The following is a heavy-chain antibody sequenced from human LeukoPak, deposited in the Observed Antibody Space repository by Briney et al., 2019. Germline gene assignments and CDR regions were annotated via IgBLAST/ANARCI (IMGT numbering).Heavy chain of an antibody. D-gene: IGHD4-11*01. J-gene: IGHJ2*01. CDR1: GYTFSSYG. V-gene: IGHV1-18*01. CDR3: ARGQSNWYFDL. CDR2: ISAYNGNT. Sequence: VASVIVSCKASGYTFSSYGISWVRQAPGQGLEWMGWISAYNGNTNYAQKLQGRVTMTTDTSTSTAYMELRSLRSDDTAVYYCARGQSNWYFDLWGRGTLVTVSS.